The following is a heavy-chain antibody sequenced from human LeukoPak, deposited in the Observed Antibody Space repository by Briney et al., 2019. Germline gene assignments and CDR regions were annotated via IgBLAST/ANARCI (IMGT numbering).Heavy chain of an antibody. CDR2: INPSGGST. CDR1: GYTFTSYY. J-gene: IGHJ4*02. V-gene: IGHV1-46*01. Sequence: VASVKVSCKASGYTFTSYYMHWVRQAPGQGLEWMGIINPSGGSTSYAQKFQGRVTMTRDTSTSTVYMELSSLRSEDTAVYYCARGDIVVVVAATLIDYWGQGTLVTVSS. D-gene: IGHD2-15*01. CDR3: ARGDIVVVVAATLIDY.